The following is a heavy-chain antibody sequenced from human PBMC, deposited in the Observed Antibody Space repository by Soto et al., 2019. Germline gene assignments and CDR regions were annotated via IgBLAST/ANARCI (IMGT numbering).Heavy chain of an antibody. D-gene: IGHD3-10*01. CDR2: VYDSGT. J-gene: IGHJ3*02. CDR1: GGSISDYY. CDR3: SRPYRGDYAFDI. Sequence: QVQLQESGPGQVKPSETLSLTCTVSGGSISDYYWSWIRQPPGKGLEWIGYVYDSGTNYNPSLKSRVTISVDTSKNQVSLELSSVTAADTAIYYCSRPYRGDYAFDIWGQATMVTVSS. V-gene: IGHV4-59*01.